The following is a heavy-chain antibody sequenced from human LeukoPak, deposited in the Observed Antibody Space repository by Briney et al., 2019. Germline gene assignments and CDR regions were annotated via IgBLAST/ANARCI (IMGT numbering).Heavy chain of an antibody. J-gene: IGHJ4*02. D-gene: IGHD2-2*01. CDR2: INWNRGST. V-gene: IGHV3-20*04. CDR1: GFTFDDYG. CDR3: ARSTGYQPLLPFDY. Sequence: GGSLRLSCAASGFTFDDYGMIWVRQAPAKGLEWVYCINWNRGSTGYPDSEKRRFTNSRDNAKNSLYLQMNSLTAEDTALYYCARSTGYQPLLPFDYWGQGTLVTVSS.